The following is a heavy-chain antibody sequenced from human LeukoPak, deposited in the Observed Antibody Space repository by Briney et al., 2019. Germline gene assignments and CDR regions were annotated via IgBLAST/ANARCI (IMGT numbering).Heavy chain of an antibody. CDR2: INPSGGIT. CDR3: ARERDIVVVPAAMKLHGAFDI. CDR1: GYTFTSYY. J-gene: IGHJ3*02. V-gene: IGHV1-46*03. D-gene: IGHD2-2*01. Sequence: ASVKVSCKASGYTFTSYYMHWMRQAPGQGLEWMGIINPSGGITSYAQKFQGRVTMTADTSTSTIYMVLSSLRYEDTAVYYCARERDIVVVPAAMKLHGAFDIWGQGAMVTVSS.